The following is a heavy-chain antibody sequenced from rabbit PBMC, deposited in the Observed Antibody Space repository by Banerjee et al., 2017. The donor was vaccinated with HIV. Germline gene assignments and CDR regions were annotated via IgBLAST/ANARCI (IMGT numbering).Heavy chain of an antibody. CDR1: GFTLSSSYW. J-gene: IGHJ4*01. V-gene: IGHV1S45*01. Sequence: QLEESGGDLVKPGASLTLTCTASGFTLSSSYWIYWVRQAPGKGLEWIGCIYTTSGNTYYASWVNGRFTISSHNAQNTLYLQLNSLTAADTATYFCVRDLYATSSGYFDLWGPGTLVTVS. D-gene: IGHD1-1*01. CDR3: VRDLYATSSGYFDL. CDR2: IYTTSGNT.